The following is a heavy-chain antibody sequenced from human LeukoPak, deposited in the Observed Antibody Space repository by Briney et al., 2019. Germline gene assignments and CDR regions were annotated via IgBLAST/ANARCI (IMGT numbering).Heavy chain of an antibody. CDR1: GFIFSNYG. D-gene: IGHD2-2*01. CDR2: ISSSGGST. V-gene: IGHV3-64*01. J-gene: IGHJ4*02. Sequence: GGSLRLSCAASGFIFSNYGMHWVRQAPGRGLEYVSGISSSGGSTYYANSVKGRFTISRDNSKNTLYLQMGSLRTEDMAVYYCARDQYCSSTNCYDYWGQGTLVTVSS. CDR3: ARDQYCSSTNCYDY.